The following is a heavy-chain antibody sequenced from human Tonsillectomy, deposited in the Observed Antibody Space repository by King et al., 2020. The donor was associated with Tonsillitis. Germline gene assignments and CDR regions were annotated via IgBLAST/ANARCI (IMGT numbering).Heavy chain of an antibody. D-gene: IGHD2-15*01. Sequence: VQLVESGGDLVQPGGSLRLSCAASGIIFSDHYMDWVRQAPGKGLEWVGRIRNKANNYITQYAASVKGRFTISRDDSNNSLYLQMNSLKTEDTAVYYCVKGRILASEWVCDYWGQGTLVTVSS. CDR2: IRNKANNYIT. V-gene: IGHV3-72*01. CDR1: GIIFSDHY. J-gene: IGHJ4*02. CDR3: VKGRILASEWVCDY.